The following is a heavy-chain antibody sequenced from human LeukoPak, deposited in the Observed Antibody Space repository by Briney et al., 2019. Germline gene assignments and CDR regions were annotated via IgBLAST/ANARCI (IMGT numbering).Heavy chain of an antibody. Sequence: GGSLRLSCAASGFSFSNSWMHWVRHAPGKGLVWVSCINSDGSITSYADSVKGRFTISRDNAKSTLYLQMNSLSAEDTAVYYCVNYCSGGSCHPNWGQGTLVTVSS. V-gene: IGHV3-74*01. D-gene: IGHD2-15*01. J-gene: IGHJ4*02. CDR1: GFSFSNSW. CDR3: VNYCSGGSCHPN. CDR2: INSDGSIT.